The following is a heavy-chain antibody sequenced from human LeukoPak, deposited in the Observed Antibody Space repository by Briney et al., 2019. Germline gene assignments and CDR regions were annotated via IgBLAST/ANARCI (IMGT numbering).Heavy chain of an antibody. CDR3: ARVLSGGGDWFDP. CDR1: GYSISSGYY. D-gene: IGHD3-10*01. V-gene: IGHV4-38-2*02. CDR2: IYHSGST. Sequence: KPSETLSLTCTVSGYSISSGYYWGWIRQPPGKGLEWIGSIYHSGSTYYNPSLKSRVTISVDTSKNQFSLKLSSVTAADTAVYYCARVLSGGGDWFDPWGQGTLVTVSS. J-gene: IGHJ5*02.